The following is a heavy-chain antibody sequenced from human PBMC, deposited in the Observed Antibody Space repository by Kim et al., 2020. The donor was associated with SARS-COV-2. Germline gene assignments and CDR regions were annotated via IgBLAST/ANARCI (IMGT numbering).Heavy chain of an antibody. Sequence: SETLSLTCTVSGGSISSYYWSWIRQPPGKGLEWIGYIYYSGSTNYNPSLKSRVTISVDTPKNQFSLKLSSVTAADTAVYYCARASSSSYYGMDVWGQGTTVTVSS. D-gene: IGHD6-13*01. CDR1: GGSISSYY. CDR3: ARASSSSYYGMDV. CDR2: IYYSGST. J-gene: IGHJ6*02. V-gene: IGHV4-59*08.